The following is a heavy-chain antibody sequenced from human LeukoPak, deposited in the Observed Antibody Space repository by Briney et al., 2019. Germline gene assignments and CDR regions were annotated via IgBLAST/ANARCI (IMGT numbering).Heavy chain of an antibody. CDR1: GGTFSSYA. V-gene: IGHV1-69*01. CDR3: ARVVLTGYGGANWFDP. D-gene: IGHD3-9*01. J-gene: IGHJ5*02. CDR2: IIPIFGTA. Sequence: SVKVSCKASGGTFSSYAISWVRQAPGQGLEWMGGIIPIFGTANYAQKFQGRVTITADESTSTAYMELSSLRSEDTAVYYCARVVLTGYGGANWFDPWGQGTLVTVSS.